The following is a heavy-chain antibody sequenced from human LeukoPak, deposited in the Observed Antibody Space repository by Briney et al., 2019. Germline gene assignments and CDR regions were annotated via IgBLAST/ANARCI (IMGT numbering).Heavy chain of an antibody. V-gene: IGHV3-7*05. CDR3: ARDQGGWFDP. J-gene: IGHJ5*02. Sequence: GGSLRLSCAASGXTFNSYWMSWVRQAPGKGLEWVANIKQDGSEKYYVDSVKGRFTISRDNAKNSLYLQMNSLRAEDTAVYYCARDQGGWFDPWGQGTLVTVSS. CDR2: IKQDGSEK. CDR1: GXTFNSYW.